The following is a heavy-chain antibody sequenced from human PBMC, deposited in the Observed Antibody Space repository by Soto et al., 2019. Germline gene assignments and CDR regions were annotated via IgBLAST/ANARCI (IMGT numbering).Heavy chain of an antibody. CDR3: SKSNGDTWERYFFDF. J-gene: IGHJ4*02. D-gene: IGHD1-26*01. V-gene: IGHV3-23*01. CDR1: GFTFSNFS. Sequence: EVQLLESGGGLVQPGGSLRLSCAASGFTFSNFSLSWVRQAPGKGLEWVSGISGLGGSIYYADSVKGRFTISRDNSKNTLYLQMNSLRAEDTAVYYCSKSNGDTWERYFFDFWGQGTLVTVSS. CDR2: ISGLGGSI.